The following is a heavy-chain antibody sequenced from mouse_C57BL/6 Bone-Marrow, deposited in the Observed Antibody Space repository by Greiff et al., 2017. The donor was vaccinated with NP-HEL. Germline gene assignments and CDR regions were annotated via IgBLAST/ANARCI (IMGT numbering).Heavy chain of an antibody. CDR1: GYAFSSSW. V-gene: IGHV1-82*01. Sequence: QVQLKQSGPELVKPGASVKISCKASGYAFSSSWMNWVKQRPGTGLEWIGRIYPGDGDTNYNGKFKGKATLTADKSSSTAYMQLSSLTSEDSAVYVCARWGGYYLDFDYWGQGTTLTVSS. CDR3: ARWGGYYLDFDY. J-gene: IGHJ2*01. D-gene: IGHD2-3*01. CDR2: IYPGDGDT.